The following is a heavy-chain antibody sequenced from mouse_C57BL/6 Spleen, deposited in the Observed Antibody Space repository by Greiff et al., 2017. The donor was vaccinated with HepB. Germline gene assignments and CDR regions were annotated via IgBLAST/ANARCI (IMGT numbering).Heavy chain of an antibody. CDR2: IRNKANNHAT. CDR3: TPRGVRFYYAMDY. D-gene: IGHD1-1*01. CDR1: GFTFSDAW. Sequence: EVQLQQSGGGLVQPGGSMKLSCAASGFTFSDAWMDWVRQSPEKGLEWVAEIRNKANNHATYYAESVKGRFTISRDDSKSSVYLQMNSLRAEDTGIYYCTPRGVRFYYAMDYWGQGTSVTVSS. J-gene: IGHJ4*01. V-gene: IGHV6-6*01.